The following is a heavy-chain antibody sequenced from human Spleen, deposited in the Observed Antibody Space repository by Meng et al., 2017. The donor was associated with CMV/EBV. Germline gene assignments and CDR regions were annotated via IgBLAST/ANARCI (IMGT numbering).Heavy chain of an antibody. V-gene: IGHV1-46*01. Sequence: KASGYAFSSDYIHWVRQAPGQGLEWMGIINPSDGTRTYAQKFQDRVTMTRDTSTTTVYMELNSLGSEDTAVYYCARDWGSQSYNWLDPWGQGTLVTVSS. J-gene: IGHJ5*02. D-gene: IGHD3-16*01. CDR2: INPSDGTR. CDR3: ARDWGSQSYNWLDP. CDR1: GYAFSSDY.